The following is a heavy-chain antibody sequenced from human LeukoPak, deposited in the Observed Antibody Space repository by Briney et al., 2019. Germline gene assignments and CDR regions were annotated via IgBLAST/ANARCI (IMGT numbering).Heavy chain of an antibody. CDR2: INPNSGGT. D-gene: IGHD1-26*01. V-gene: IGHV1-2*02. CDR3: AREDGGSYSGWFDP. CDR1: GYTFTGYY. J-gene: IGHJ5*02. Sequence: SVSLSCKASGYTFTGYYMHWVRHAPGQGLEWMGWINPNSGGTNYAQKFQGRVTMTRDTSISTAYMELSRLRSDDTAVYYCAREDGGSYSGWFDPWGQGTLVTVSS.